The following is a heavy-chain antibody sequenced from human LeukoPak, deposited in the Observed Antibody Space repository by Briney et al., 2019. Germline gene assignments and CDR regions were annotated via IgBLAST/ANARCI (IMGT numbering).Heavy chain of an antibody. J-gene: IGHJ4*01. Sequence: GGSLRLSCVASGFTTSNSHMSWVRQAPGKGGECVSLIYSAGSTFYADSVKGRFTISRDNAKTTLYLQMNSLRTEDTAVYYCARMLMALAGPFDSWGQGALVIVSS. D-gene: IGHD6-19*01. CDR3: ARMLMALAGPFDS. V-gene: IGHV3-53*01. CDR1: GFTTSNSH. CDR2: IYSAGST.